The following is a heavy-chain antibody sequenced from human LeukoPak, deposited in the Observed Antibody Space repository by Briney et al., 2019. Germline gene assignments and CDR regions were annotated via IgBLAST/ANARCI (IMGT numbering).Heavy chain of an antibody. V-gene: IGHV4-59*08. CDR3: ARHGYYYDSSGYYGYFQH. CDR2: IYYSGST. Sequence: PSETLSLTCTVSGGSISSYYWSWIRQPPGRGLEWIGYIYYSGSTNYNPSLKSRVTISVDTSKNQFSLKLSSVTAADTAVYYCARHGYYYDSSGYYGYFQHWGQGTLVTVSP. CDR1: GGSISSYY. J-gene: IGHJ1*01. D-gene: IGHD3-22*01.